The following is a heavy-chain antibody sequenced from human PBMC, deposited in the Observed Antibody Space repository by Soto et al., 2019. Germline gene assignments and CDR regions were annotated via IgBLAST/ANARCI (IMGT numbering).Heavy chain of an antibody. Sequence: QVQLVQSGAEVKKPGASVKVSCKASGYTFSTYALHWVRQAPGERFEWMGWINTGNGNTRYSQKFQGRVTMTRDTSRDKGQMELSSLRSEDKAGYYFAGFLWSGELALNPRGQGTLVTVSS. D-gene: IGHD3-10*01. CDR2: INTGNGNT. V-gene: IGHV1-3*04. J-gene: IGHJ5*02. CDR3: AGFLWSGELALNP. CDR1: GYTFSTYA.